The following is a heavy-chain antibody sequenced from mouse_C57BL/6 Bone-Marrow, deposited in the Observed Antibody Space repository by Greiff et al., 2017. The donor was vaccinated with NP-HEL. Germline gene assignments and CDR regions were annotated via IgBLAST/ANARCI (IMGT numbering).Heavy chain of an antibody. CDR3: ARRLTLAY. V-gene: IGHV1-59*01. J-gene: IGHJ2*01. D-gene: IGHD2-2*01. Sequence: VQLQQPGAELVRPGTSVTLSFKASGYTFTSYWMHWVKQRPGQGLEWIGVIDPSDSYTHYNQKFKGKATLTVDTSSSTAYMQLSSLTSEDSAVYYCARRLTLAYWGQGTTLTVSS. CDR1: GYTFTSYW. CDR2: IDPSDSYT.